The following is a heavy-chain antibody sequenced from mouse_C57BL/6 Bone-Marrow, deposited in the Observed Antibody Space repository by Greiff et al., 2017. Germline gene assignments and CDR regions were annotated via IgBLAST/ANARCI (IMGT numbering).Heavy chain of an antibody. CDR3: ANGGNYVGDY. CDR1: GYTFTSYW. CDR2: IDPSDSYT. J-gene: IGHJ2*01. Sequence: QVHVKQPGAELVRPGTSVKLSCKASGYTFTSYWMHWVKQRPGQGLEWIGLIDPSDSYTNYNQKFKGKATLTVDTSSSTAYMPLSSLTSEDSAVSYCANGGNYVGDYWGQGTTLTVSS. V-gene: IGHV1-59*01. D-gene: IGHD2-1*01.